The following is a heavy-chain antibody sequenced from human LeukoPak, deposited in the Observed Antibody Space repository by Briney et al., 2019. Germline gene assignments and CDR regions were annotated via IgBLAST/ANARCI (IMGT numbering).Heavy chain of an antibody. J-gene: IGHJ5*02. Sequence: SGTLSLTCAVSGGSISSSNWWSWVRQPPGKGLEWIGSIYYSGSTYYNPSLKSRVTISVDTSKNQFSLKLSSVTAADTAVYYCARHPYREQFDPWGQGTLVTVSS. D-gene: IGHD1-26*01. CDR3: ARHPYREQFDP. CDR1: GGSISSSNW. V-gene: IGHV4-4*02. CDR2: IYYSGST.